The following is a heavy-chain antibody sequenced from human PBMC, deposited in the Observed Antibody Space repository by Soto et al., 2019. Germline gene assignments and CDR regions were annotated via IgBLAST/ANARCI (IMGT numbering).Heavy chain of an antibody. J-gene: IGHJ4*02. V-gene: IGHV1-69*12. Sequence: QVRLVQSGAEVKKPGSSVKVSCKASGGTFSNYAIAWLRQAPGQGLEWMGGIILPFGTPNYAQKFQGRVTITADDSATTAYLEMSGLTSEDTAVYYRARGPDSEGYFDHWGRGTLVTVSS. CDR2: IILPFGTP. CDR1: GGTFSNYA. CDR3: ARGPDSEGYFDH.